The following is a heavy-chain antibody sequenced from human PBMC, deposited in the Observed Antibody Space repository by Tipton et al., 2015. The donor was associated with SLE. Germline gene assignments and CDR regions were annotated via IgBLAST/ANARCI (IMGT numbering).Heavy chain of an antibody. D-gene: IGHD2-15*01. CDR1: GFTFSSYS. CDR2: ISSSSSYI. Sequence: SLRLSCAASGFTFSSYSMNWVRQAPGKGLEWVSSISSSSSYIYYADSVKGRFTISRDNAKNSLYLQMNSLRAEDTAVYYCAREVVAAHNWFDPWGQGTVVTVSS. V-gene: IGHV3-21*03. CDR3: AREVVAAHNWFDP. J-gene: IGHJ5*02.